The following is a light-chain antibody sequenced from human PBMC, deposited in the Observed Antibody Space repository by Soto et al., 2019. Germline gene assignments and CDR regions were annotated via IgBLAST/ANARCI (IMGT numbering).Light chain of an antibody. V-gene: IGLV2-14*03. CDR3: CSYTKSSAYV. J-gene: IGLJ1*01. Sequence: QSVLTQPASVSGSPGQSITISCTGTSSDVGGYNYVSWYQQHPGKAPKLMIYDVTNRPSGVSNRFSGSKSDNTASLTISGLQAEDEADYYCCSYTKSSAYVFGTGTKVTVL. CDR1: SSDVGGYNY. CDR2: DVT.